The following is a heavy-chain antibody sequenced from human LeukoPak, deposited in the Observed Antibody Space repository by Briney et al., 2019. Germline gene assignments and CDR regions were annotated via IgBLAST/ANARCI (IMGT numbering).Heavy chain of an antibody. CDR2: IYSDNT. J-gene: IGHJ3*02. V-gene: IGHV3-53*01. Sequence: GGSLRLSCTVSGFTVSSNSMSWVRQAPGKGLEWVSFIYSDNTHYSDSVKGRFTISRDNAKNSLYVQMNSLRVEDTAVYYCAREGPGGFDIWGQGTMVTVSS. CDR3: AREGPGGFDI. D-gene: IGHD3-10*01. CDR1: GFTVSSNS.